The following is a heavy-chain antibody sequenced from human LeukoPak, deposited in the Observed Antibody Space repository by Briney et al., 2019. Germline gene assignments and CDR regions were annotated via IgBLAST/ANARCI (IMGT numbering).Heavy chain of an antibody. J-gene: IGHJ4*02. V-gene: IGHV3-11*01. CDR3: ARDRGATVTTFARNYYFDY. CDR2: ISSSGSTI. CDR1: GFTFSDYY. D-gene: IGHD4-17*01. Sequence: PGGSLRLSCAASGFTFSDYYMSWIRQAPGKGLEWVSYISSSGSTIYYADSVKGRFTISRDNAKNSLYLQMNSLRAEDTAVYYCARDRGATVTTFARNYYFDYWGQGTQVTVSS.